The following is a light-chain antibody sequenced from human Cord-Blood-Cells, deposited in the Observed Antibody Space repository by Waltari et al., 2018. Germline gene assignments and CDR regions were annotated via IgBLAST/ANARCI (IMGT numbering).Light chain of an antibody. Sequence: QSVLTQPPSVSGAPGQRVTLSCTGSSSNIRAGHDVHWYQQLPGTAPKLLIYGNSNRPSGVPDRFSGSKSGTSASLAITGLQAEDEADYYCQSYDSSLSGVVFGGGTKLTVL. V-gene: IGLV1-40*01. CDR1: SSNIRAGHD. CDR2: GNS. CDR3: QSYDSSLSGVV. J-gene: IGLJ2*01.